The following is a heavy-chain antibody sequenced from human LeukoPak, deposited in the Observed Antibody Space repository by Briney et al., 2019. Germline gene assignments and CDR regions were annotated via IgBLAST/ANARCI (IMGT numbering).Heavy chain of an antibody. V-gene: IGHV3-64*01. Sequence: PGGSLRLSCADSGFTFSSYAMHWVRQAPGKGLEYVSAISSNGASTYYANSVKGRFTISRDNSKNTLYLQMGSLRAEDMAVYYCAREFCSSISCYKALGYWGQGTLVTVSS. D-gene: IGHD2-2*02. CDR3: AREFCSSISCYKALGY. J-gene: IGHJ4*02. CDR1: GFTFSSYA. CDR2: ISSNGAST.